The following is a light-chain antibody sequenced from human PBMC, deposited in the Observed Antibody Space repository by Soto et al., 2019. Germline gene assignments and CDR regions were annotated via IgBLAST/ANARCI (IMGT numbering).Light chain of an antibody. J-gene: IGKJ1*01. CDR2: GAS. CDR3: HQYGNSPLT. Sequence: EIIMTQSPATLSVSPWERASLSCTASQSVSSNLAWYQQKPGQAPRLLIYGASTRATGIPDRFSGSGSGTDFTLTISRLEPEDFAVYYCHQYGNSPLTFGHGTKVDI. CDR1: QSVSSN. V-gene: IGKV3-20*01.